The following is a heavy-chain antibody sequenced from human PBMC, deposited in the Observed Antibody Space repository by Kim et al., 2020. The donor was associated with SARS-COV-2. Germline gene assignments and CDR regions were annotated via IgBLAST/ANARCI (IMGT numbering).Heavy chain of an antibody. CDR3: AREGYGYTGHYYGMDV. CDR2: IGTAGDT. V-gene: IGHV3-13*04. J-gene: IGHJ6*02. Sequence: GGSLRLSCAASGFTFSSYDMHWVRQATGKGLEWVSAIGTAGDTYYPGSVKGRFTISRENAKNSLYLQMNSLRAGDTAVYYCAREGYGYTGHYYGMDVWGQGTTVTVSS. CDR1: GFTFSSYD. D-gene: IGHD4-17*01.